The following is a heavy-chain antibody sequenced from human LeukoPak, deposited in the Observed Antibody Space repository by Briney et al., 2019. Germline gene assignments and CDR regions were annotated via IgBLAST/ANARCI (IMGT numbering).Heavy chain of an antibody. Sequence: SETLSLTCTVSGYSISSGYYWGWIRQPPGKGLEWIGSIYHSGSTYYNPSLKSRVTISVDTSKNQFSLKLSSVAAADTAVYYCASLTYYYDSSGYSYNWFDPWGQGTLVTVSS. V-gene: IGHV4-38-2*02. D-gene: IGHD3-22*01. J-gene: IGHJ5*02. CDR2: IYHSGST. CDR3: ASLTYYYDSSGYSYNWFDP. CDR1: GYSISSGYY.